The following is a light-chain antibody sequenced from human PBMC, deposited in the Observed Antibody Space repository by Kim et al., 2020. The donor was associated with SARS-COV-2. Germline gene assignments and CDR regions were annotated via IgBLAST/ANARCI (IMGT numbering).Light chain of an antibody. J-gene: IGKJ2*01. CDR2: AAS. Sequence: ASVGDRVTITCRASQSISSYLNWYQQKPGKAPKLLIYAASSLQSGVPSRFSGSGSGTDFTLTISSLQPEDFATYYCQQSHSTLMYTFGQGTKLEI. CDR3: QQSHSTLMYT. CDR1: QSISSY. V-gene: IGKV1-39*01.